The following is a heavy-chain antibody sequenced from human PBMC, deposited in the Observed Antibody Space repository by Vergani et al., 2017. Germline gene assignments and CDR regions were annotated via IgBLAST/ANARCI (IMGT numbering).Heavy chain of an antibody. J-gene: IGHJ4*02. CDR3: AKDLVVRFGELSPFDY. D-gene: IGHD3-10*01. Sequence: VQLVETGGGLIQPGGSLRLSCAASGFTVSSNYMSWVRQAPGKGLEWVSVISGSGGSTYYADSVKGRFTISRDNSKKTLYLQMNSLRAEDTAVYYCAKDLVVRFGELSPFDYWGQGTLVTVSS. CDR2: ISGSGGST. V-gene: IGHV3-23*04. CDR1: GFTVSSNY.